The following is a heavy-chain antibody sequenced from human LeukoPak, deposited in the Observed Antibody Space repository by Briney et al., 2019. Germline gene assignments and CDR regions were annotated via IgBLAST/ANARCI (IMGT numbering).Heavy chain of an antibody. Sequence: PGGSLRLSCAASGFTFSSYAMSWVRQAPGKGLEWVSAISGSGGSTYYADSVKGRFTISRDNSKNSLYLQMNSLRAEDTAVYYCARDGGVVPAANYYYGMDVWGQGTTVTVSS. D-gene: IGHD2-2*01. CDR1: GFTFSSYA. V-gene: IGHV3-23*01. J-gene: IGHJ6*02. CDR2: ISGSGGST. CDR3: ARDGGVVPAANYYYGMDV.